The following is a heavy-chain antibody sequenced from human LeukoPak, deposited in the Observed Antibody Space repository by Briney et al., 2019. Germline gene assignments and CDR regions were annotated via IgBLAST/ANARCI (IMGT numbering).Heavy chain of an antibody. J-gene: IGHJ3*02. CDR1: GGSISSGGYY. Sequence: KTSETLSLTCTVSGGSISSGGYYWSWIRQHPGKGLEWIGYIYYSGSTYYNPSLKSRVTISVDTSKNQFSLKLSSVTAADTAGYYCARAREIGGWAFDIWGQGTMVTVSS. V-gene: IGHV4-31*03. CDR2: IYYSGST. CDR3: ARAREIGGWAFDI. D-gene: IGHD3-10*01.